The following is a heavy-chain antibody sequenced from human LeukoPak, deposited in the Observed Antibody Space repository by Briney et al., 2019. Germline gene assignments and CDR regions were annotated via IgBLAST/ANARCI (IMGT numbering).Heavy chain of an antibody. CDR2: IYSGGST. V-gene: IGHV3-53*01. Sequence: PGGSLRLSCAASGFTFSSYAMSWVRQAPGKGLEWVSVIYSGGSTYYADSVKGRFTISRDNSKNTLYLQMNSLRAEDTAVYYCARGPWFDPWGQGTLVTVSS. CDR1: GFTFSSYA. J-gene: IGHJ5*02. CDR3: ARGPWFDP.